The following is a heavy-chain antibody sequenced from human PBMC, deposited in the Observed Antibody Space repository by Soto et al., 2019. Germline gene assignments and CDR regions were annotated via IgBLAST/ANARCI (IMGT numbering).Heavy chain of an antibody. CDR3: ARDNGYGHFDS. D-gene: IGHD5-12*01. CDR2: MFYSGST. V-gene: IGHV4-31*03. Sequence: SETLSLTCTVSGASISSGRSYWSWIRQHPGKGLEWIGYMFYSGSTYYHPSLKSRVNISADTSKNQFSLRLTSVTPADTAVYYCARDNGYGHFDSWGQGTLVTV. J-gene: IGHJ4*02. CDR1: GASISSGRSY.